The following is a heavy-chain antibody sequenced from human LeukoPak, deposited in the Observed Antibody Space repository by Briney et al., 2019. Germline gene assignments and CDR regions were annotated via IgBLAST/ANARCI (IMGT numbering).Heavy chain of an antibody. Sequence: PSETLSLTCAVYGGSFSGYYWSWIRQPPGKGLEWIGEINHSGSTNYNPSLKSRVTISVDTSKNQFSLKLSSVTAADTAVYYCASGLPAWFDPWGQGTLVTVSS. J-gene: IGHJ5*02. D-gene: IGHD2-21*02. CDR3: ASGLPAWFDP. CDR1: GGSFSGYY. V-gene: IGHV4-34*01. CDR2: INHSGST.